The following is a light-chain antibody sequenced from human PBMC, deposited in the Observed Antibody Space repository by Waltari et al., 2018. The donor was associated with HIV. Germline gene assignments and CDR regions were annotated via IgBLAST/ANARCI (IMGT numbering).Light chain of an antibody. V-gene: IGKV1-5*03. CDR1: QSISNW. Sequence: DIQMLQSPSPLSVSVGDRDTITCRASQSISNWLAWYQHKPGKAPKLLVYKTSSLESGVPSRFSGSGSGTEFTLTISSLQPDDFATYYCQQFHRYPVTFGQGTRLEIK. CDR3: QQFHRYPVT. J-gene: IGKJ5*01. CDR2: KTS.